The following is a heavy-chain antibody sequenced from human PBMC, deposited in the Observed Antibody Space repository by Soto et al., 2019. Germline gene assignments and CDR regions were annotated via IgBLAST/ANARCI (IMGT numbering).Heavy chain of an antibody. J-gene: IGHJ6*03. Sequence: QVQLQLSGPGLMKPSQTLSLTCAISGDSVSSNSAGWNWVRQTPSRGLEWLGRTYYKSKWFNNYAVSVKSRITINPHTTKNQFSLQLDSVTPEDTAVYYCARGSGDDVSGHYYMDVWGKGTTVTVSS. CDR1: GDSVSSNSAG. CDR3: ARGSGDDVSGHYYMDV. D-gene: IGHD5-12*01. CDR2: TYYKSKWFN. V-gene: IGHV6-1*01.